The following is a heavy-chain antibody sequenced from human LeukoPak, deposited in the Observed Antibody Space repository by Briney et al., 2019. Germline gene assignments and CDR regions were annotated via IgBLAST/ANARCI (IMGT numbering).Heavy chain of an antibody. D-gene: IGHD2/OR15-2a*01. V-gene: IGHV3-53*01. CDR3: ARGEGHNTFDY. CDR2: IYSGGST. CDR1: GFTVSSNY. J-gene: IGHJ4*02. Sequence: PGGSLRLSCAASGFTVSSNYMSWVRQAPGKGLEWVSVIYSGGSTYYADSVKGRFTISRDNSKNTLYLQMNSLRAEDTAVYYRARGEGHNTFDYWGQGTLVTVSS.